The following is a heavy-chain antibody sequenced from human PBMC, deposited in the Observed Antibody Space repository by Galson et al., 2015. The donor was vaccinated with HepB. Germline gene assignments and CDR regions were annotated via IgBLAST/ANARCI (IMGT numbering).Heavy chain of an antibody. CDR3: ARSSGPLDALNM. J-gene: IGHJ3*02. Sequence: SLRLSCAASGFTVSSNCMSWVRQAPGKGLEWVSVIYRGGSTHYADSVKGRFTVSRDNSKNTVYLQINSLRAEDTAVYYCARSSGPLDALNMWGQGAMVTVSS. CDR2: IYRGGST. V-gene: IGHV3-53*01. CDR1: GFTVSSNC.